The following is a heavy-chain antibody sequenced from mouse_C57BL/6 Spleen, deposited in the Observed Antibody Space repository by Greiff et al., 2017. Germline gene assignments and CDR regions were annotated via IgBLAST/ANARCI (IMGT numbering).Heavy chain of an antibody. J-gene: IGHJ3*01. D-gene: IGHD1-1*01. CDR3: TSPYYGSSWAWFAY. CDR1: GYTFTDYE. V-gene: IGHV1-15*01. CDR2: IDPETGGT. Sequence: QVQLKESGAELVRPGASVTLSCKASGYTFTDYEMHWVKQTPVHGLEWIGAIDPETGGTAYNQKFKGKAILTADKSSSTAYMELRSLTSEDSAVYCCTSPYYGSSWAWFAYWGQGTLVTVSA.